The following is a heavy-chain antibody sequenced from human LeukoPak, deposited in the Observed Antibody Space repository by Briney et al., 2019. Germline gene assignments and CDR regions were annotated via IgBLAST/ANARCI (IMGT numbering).Heavy chain of an antibody. V-gene: IGHV3-23*01. Sequence: GGSLRLSCADSGCTFHNNGMSWVRQAPGKGLEWVSAIGGSSRSTYHAESVKGRFTISRDNSKNTLFLQMNSLRAEDTAVYYCGKDSRLSVTTFLSRWTDSWGQGTLVTVSS. CDR1: GCTFHNNG. J-gene: IGHJ4*02. D-gene: IGHD4-11*01. CDR3: GKDSRLSVTTFLSRWTDS. CDR2: IGGSSRST.